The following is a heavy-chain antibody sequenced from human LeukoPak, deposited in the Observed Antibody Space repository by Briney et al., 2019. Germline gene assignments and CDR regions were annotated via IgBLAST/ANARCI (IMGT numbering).Heavy chain of an antibody. Sequence: PSETLSLTRTVSGGSINSYFWSWVRQPPGKGLEWIGYLYHTGSANYNPSLKSRVTISVDTSKNQFSLRLSSVTAADTAVYYCARGAAYCSGGSCIDSWGQGTPVTVSS. D-gene: IGHD2-15*01. CDR1: GGSINSYF. CDR3: ARGAAYCSGGSCIDS. CDR2: LYHTGSA. J-gene: IGHJ4*02. V-gene: IGHV4-59*01.